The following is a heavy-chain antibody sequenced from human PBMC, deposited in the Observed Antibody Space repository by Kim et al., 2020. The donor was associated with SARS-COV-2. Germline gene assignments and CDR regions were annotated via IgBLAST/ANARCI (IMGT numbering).Heavy chain of an antibody. CDR3: ARDGYYRIAAAGTGRVYYGMDV. D-gene: IGHD6-13*01. V-gene: IGHV1-69*13. Sequence: SVKVSCKASGGTFSSYAISWVRQAPGQGLEWMGGIIPIFGTANYAQKFQGRVTITADESMSTAYMELSSLRSEDTVVYYCARDGYYRIAAAGTGRVYYGMDVWGQGTTVTVSS. CDR2: IIPIFGTA. J-gene: IGHJ6*02. CDR1: GGTFSSYA.